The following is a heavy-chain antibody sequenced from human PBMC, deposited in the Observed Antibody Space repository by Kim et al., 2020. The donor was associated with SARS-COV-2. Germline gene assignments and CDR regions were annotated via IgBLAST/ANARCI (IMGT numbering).Heavy chain of an antibody. Sequence: GGSLKISCKGSGYSFTSYWIGWVRQMPGKGLEWMGIIYPGDSDTRYSPSFQGQVTISADKSISTAYLQWSSLKASDTAMYYCARHTLPLTTEDWFDPWGQGTLVTVSS. CDR3: ARHTLPLTTEDWFDP. D-gene: IGHD4-17*01. V-gene: IGHV5-51*01. J-gene: IGHJ5*02. CDR1: GYSFTSYW. CDR2: IYPGDSDT.